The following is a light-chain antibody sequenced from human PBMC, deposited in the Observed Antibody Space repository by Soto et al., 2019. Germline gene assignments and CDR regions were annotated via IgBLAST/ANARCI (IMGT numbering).Light chain of an antibody. CDR1: SSDGGGYNY. CDR3: CSYAGSYTWV. V-gene: IGLV2-11*01. Sequence: QSAMTQPRSVSGSPGQSVTISCTGTSSDGGGYNYVSWYQQHPGKAPKLMIYDVSKRPSGVPDRFSGSKSGNTASLNISGLQAEDEADYYCCSYAGSYTWVFGGGTKVTVL. CDR2: DVS. J-gene: IGLJ2*01.